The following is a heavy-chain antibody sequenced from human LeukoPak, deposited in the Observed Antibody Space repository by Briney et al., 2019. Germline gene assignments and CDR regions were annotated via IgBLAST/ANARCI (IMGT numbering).Heavy chain of an antibody. V-gene: IGHV4-34*01. J-gene: IGHJ4*02. CDR3: ARAHDSSGYYWDY. Sequence: SETLSLTCAVYGGSFSGYYWSWIRQPPGKGLEWIGEINHSGSTNYNPSLKSRVTISVDTSKNQFSLKLSSVTAADTAVYYCARAHDSSGYYWDYWGQGTLVAVSS. CDR2: INHSGST. CDR1: GGSFSGYY. D-gene: IGHD3-22*01.